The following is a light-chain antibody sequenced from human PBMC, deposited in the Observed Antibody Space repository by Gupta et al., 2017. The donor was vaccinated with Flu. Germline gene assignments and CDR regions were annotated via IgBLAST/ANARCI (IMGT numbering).Light chain of an antibody. J-gene: IGLJ1*01. CDR1: SSDVGGYNL. Sequence: QSALTQPASVSGSPGPSITISCTGTSSDVGGYNLVSWYQQYPGKAPKLMIYEGSERPSGVSNRFSGSKSGNTASLTISGRQAEDEADYYCCSFAGDGAYVFGTGTKVTVL. CDR2: EGS. V-gene: IGLV2-23*01. CDR3: CSFAGDGAYV.